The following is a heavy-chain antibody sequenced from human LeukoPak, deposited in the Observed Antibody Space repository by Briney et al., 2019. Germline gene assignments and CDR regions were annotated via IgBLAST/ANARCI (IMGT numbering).Heavy chain of an antibody. V-gene: IGHV4-39*07. D-gene: IGHD3-22*01. J-gene: IGHJ4*02. CDR2: IYYSGST. CDR3: ASYYYDREGFYDY. Sequence: PSETLSLTCTVSGGSISSSSYYWGWIRQPPGKGLEWIGSIYYSGSTYYNPSLKSRVTISVDTSKNQFSLKLSSVTAADTAVYYCASYYYDREGFYDYWGQGTLVTVSS. CDR1: GGSISSSSYY.